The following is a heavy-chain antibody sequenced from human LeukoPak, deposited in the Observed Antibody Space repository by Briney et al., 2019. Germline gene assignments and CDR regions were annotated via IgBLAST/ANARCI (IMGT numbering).Heavy chain of an antibody. J-gene: IGHJ5*02. Sequence: GGSLRLSCTASGFTFGDYAMTWVRQAPGKGLVWVSRINSDGINTSYADSVKGRFTISRDNAKNTLNLQMNSLRAEDTAVYYCARDLGQYYDTSDNWFDPWGQGTLVTVSS. CDR3: ARDLGQYYDTSDNWFDP. D-gene: IGHD3-22*01. CDR2: INSDGINT. CDR1: GFTFGDYA. V-gene: IGHV3-74*01.